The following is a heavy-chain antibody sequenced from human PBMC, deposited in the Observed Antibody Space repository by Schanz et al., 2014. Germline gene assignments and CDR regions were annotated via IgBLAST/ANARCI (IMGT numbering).Heavy chain of an antibody. Sequence: EVQLVESGGGVVQPGRSLRLSCEASGFSFGNYGMSWVRQAPGKGLEWVSFIYIGGNTYYADSVKGRFTISRDNSKNTVHLQMNSLRAEDTAVYYCAKQHIVRGVIYLNWFDSWGQGTLVTVSS. CDR3: AKQHIVRGVIYLNWFDS. CDR1: GFSFGNYG. D-gene: IGHD3-10*01. CDR2: IYIGGNT. V-gene: IGHV3-66*02. J-gene: IGHJ5*01.